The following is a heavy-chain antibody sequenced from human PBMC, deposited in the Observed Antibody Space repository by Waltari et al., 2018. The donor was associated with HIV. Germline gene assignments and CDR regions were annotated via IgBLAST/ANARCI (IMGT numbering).Heavy chain of an antibody. CDR3: ARVDENNSGRMDY. Sequence: QVHLQETGPGLVKPSGTLSLTCVVSGASITSNNWWSWVRQPPRKGLGWIGGIYHSGTTNYNPSLKSRVTISLDKSKNHFSLRLTSATAADTAVYYCARVDENNSGRMDYWGQGNLVTVSS. CDR1: GASITSNNW. V-gene: IGHV4-4*02. J-gene: IGHJ4*02. D-gene: IGHD6-25*01. CDR2: IYHSGTT.